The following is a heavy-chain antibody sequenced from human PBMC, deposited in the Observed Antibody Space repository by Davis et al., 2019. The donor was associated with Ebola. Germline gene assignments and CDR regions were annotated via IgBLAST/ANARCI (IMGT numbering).Heavy chain of an antibody. J-gene: IGHJ4*02. CDR2: ISTYNGNT. D-gene: IGHD3-22*01. CDR1: GYSFTDDG. V-gene: IGHV1-18*01. CDR3: ARATRPYYDNSGYDY. Sequence: ASVKVSCKASGYSFTDDGISWVRQAPGQGLEWMGWISTYNGNTNYAQKVQGRITMTTDTSTSTAYMELRSLRSDDTAVYYCARATRPYYDNSGYDYWGQGTLVTVSS.